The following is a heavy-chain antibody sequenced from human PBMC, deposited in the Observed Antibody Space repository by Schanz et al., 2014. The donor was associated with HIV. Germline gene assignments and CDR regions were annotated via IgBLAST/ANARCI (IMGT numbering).Heavy chain of an antibody. D-gene: IGHD3-22*01. CDR3: AKDANYYDTKYRGKGNYYHYYGMDV. V-gene: IGHV3-30*18. J-gene: IGHJ6*02. Sequence: VQLVESGGGLLQPGRSLRLSCAASGFTFNNYGIHWVRQAPGKGLEWLAVISYDGRNKKFADSVKGRFTISRDNSKNTLYLQVKSLRAEDTAVYYCAKDANYYDTKYRGKGNYYHYYGMDVWGQGTTVTVSS. CDR2: ISYDGRNK. CDR1: GFTFNNYG.